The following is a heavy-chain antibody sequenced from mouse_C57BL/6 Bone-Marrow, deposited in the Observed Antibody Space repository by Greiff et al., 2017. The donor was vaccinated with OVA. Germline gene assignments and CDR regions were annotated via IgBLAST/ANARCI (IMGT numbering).Heavy chain of an antibody. CDR3: ARDAGSSYYWYFDV. CDR1: GFTFSDFY. D-gene: IGHD1-1*01. V-gene: IGHV7-1*01. CDR2: SRNKANDYTT. J-gene: IGHJ1*03. Sequence: EVKLMESGGGLVQSGRSLRLSCATSGFTFSDFYMEWVRQAPGKGLEWIAASRNKANDYTTEYSASVKGRFIVSRDTSQSILYLQMNALRAEDIAIYYCARDAGSSYYWYFDVWGTGTTVTVSS.